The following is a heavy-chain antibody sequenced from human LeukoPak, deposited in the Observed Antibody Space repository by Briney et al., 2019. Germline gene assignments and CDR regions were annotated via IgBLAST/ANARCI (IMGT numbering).Heavy chain of an antibody. D-gene: IGHD6-13*01. CDR3: ARVGLITQAGTYDY. V-gene: IGHV3-23*01. Sequence: GGSLRLSCAASGFTFSAYAMNWVRQAPGKGLDWVSGISGGGDGTYYADSVKGRFTISRDNAENSLYLQMNSLRAEDTAVYYCARVGLITQAGTYDYWGQGILVTVSS. CDR1: GFTFSAYA. J-gene: IGHJ4*02. CDR2: ISGGGDGT.